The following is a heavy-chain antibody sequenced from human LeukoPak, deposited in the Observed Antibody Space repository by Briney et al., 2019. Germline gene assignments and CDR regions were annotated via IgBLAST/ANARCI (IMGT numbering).Heavy chain of an antibody. CDR3: ARGVSSSWYTKATYFDY. CDR2: IYYSGST. D-gene: IGHD6-13*01. J-gene: IGHJ4*02. Sequence: SETLSLTCTVSGGSISSSSYYWGWIRQPPGKGLEWIGSIYYSGSTYYNPSLKSRVTISVDTSKNQFSLKLSSVTAADTAVYYCARGVSSSWYTKATYFDYWGQGTLVTVSS. V-gene: IGHV4-39*07. CDR1: GGSISSSSYY.